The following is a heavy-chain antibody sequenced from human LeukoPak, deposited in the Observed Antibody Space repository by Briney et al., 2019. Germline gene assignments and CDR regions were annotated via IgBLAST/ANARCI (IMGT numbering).Heavy chain of an antibody. D-gene: IGHD3-3*01. CDR1: GYSFTDYY. V-gene: IGHV1-2*02. J-gene: IGHJ5*02. CDR2: TNTKSGRT. Sequence: ASVTVSCKTSGYSFTDYYIHWERQTPGQGLEWMGWTNTKSGRTSSARKFQGRVTMTREPSITTVYMDMAWLTSDGTAIYFCARADFIDAGPYLIGPWGQRTLVTVSS. CDR3: ARADFIDAGPYLIGP.